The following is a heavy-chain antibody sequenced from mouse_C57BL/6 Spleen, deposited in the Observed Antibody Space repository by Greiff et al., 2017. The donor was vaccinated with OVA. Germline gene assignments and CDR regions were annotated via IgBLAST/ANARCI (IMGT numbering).Heavy chain of an antibody. CDR1: GYTFTSYW. V-gene: IGHV1-55*01. CDR3: ARTSPKGSWFAY. D-gene: IGHD1-1*01. Sequence: QVQLQQPGAELVKPGASVKMSCKASGYTFTSYWITWVKQRPGQGLEWIGDIYPGSGSTNYNEKFKSKATLTVDTSSSTAYMQLSSLTSEDSAVYYCARTSPKGSWFAYWGQGTLVTVSA. J-gene: IGHJ3*01. CDR2: IYPGSGST.